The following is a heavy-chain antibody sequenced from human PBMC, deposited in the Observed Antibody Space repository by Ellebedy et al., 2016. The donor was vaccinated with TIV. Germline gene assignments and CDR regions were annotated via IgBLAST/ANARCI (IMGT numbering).Heavy chain of an antibody. Sequence: GESLKTSCAASGFSFSSYEMDWVRQAPGKGLEWLSYISADGGSTYYPDSLKGRFNISRHNAKNSLYLQMNSLKDEDTAVYYCARNEKCGSFSWPFDYWGRGTLVTVSS. CDR2: ISADGGST. CDR1: GFSFSSYE. CDR3: ARNEKCGSFSWPFDY. D-gene: IGHD2-2*01. V-gene: IGHV3-48*03. J-gene: IGHJ4*02.